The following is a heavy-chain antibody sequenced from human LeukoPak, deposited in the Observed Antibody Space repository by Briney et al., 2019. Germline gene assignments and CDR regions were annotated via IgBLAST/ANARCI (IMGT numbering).Heavy chain of an antibody. CDR1: GYTFTSYG. CDR2: ISAYNGNT. D-gene: IGHD2-2*01. J-gene: IGHJ6*02. V-gene: IGHV1-18*01. CDR3: ARSPYCSSTSCYPRYYYYGMDV. Sequence: ASVKVSCKASGYTFTSYGISWVRQAPGQGLEWMGWISAYNGNTNYAQKLQGRVTMTTDTSTSTAYMELRSLRSDGTAVYYCARSPYCSSTSCYPRYYYYGMDVWGQGTTVTVSS.